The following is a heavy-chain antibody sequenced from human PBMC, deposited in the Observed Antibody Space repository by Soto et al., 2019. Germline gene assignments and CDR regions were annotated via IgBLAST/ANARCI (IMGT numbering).Heavy chain of an antibody. CDR1: GFTFSSTW. CDR3: TTFFDVY. CDR2: IKSKSDGGTT. V-gene: IGHV3-15*01. Sequence: GGSLRLSCAASGFTFSSTWMSWVRQSPGKGLEWVGRIKSKSDGGTTDYAASVKGRFTISRDDSNNTLYLQMNSLKSEDTAVYYCTTFFDVYWVPGTLVTVSS. J-gene: IGHJ4*02. D-gene: IGHD3-3*01.